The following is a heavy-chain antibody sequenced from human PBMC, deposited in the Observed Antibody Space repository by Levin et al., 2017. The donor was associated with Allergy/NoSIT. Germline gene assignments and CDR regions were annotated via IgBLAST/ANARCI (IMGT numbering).Heavy chain of an antibody. CDR2: ISGSGGST. J-gene: IGHJ3*02. CDR1: GFTFSSYA. V-gene: IGHV3-23*01. CDR3: AKDLTLTPEDDAFDI. Sequence: LSLTCAASGFTFSSYAMSWVRQAPGKGLEWVSAISGSGGSTYYADSVKGRFTISRDNSKNTLYLQMNSLRAEDTAVYYCAKDLTLTPEDDAFDIWGQGTMVTVSS. D-gene: IGHD3-9*01.